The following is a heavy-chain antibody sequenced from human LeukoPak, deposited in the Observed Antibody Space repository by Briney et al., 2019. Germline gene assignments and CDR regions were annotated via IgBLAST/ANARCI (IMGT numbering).Heavy chain of an antibody. CDR2: VDPSGNT. CDR3: ATVRASHYGGWFFDY. D-gene: IGHD4-23*01. Sequence: PSETLSLTCTVSAYSVTSDYFWGWIRQPPGKGLEWIGNVDPSGNTYYNPSLKSRATISLDTSKKDFSLKLTSVTAADTAIYYCATVRASHYGGWFFDYWGQGTLVTVSS. CDR1: AYSVTSDYF. J-gene: IGHJ4*02. V-gene: IGHV4-38-2*02.